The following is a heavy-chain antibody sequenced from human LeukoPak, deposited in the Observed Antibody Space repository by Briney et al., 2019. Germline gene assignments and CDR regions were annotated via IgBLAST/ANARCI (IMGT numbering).Heavy chain of an antibody. CDR2: ISGSGGST. V-gene: IGHV3-23*01. CDR1: GLTFSSYA. D-gene: IGHD3-3*01. Sequence: GGSLRLSCAASGLTFSSYAMSWVRQAPGKGLEWVSAISGSGGSTYYADSVKGRFTISRDNSKNTLYLQMNSLRAEDTAVYYCAKDQGDDFWSGFYYYYYYGMDVWGQGTTVTVSS. J-gene: IGHJ6*02. CDR3: AKDQGDDFWSGFYYYYYYGMDV.